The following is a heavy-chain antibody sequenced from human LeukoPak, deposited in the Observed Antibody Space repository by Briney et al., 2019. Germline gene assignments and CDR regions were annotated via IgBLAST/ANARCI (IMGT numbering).Heavy chain of an antibody. CDR3: ARRYCSGGSCYSDGYYGMDV. Sequence: ASVKVSCKASGYTFTSYYMHWVRQAPGQGLEWMGWINAYNGNTNYAQKLQGRVTMTTDTSTNTAYMELRSLGSDDTAVYYCARRYCSGGSCYSDGYYGMDVWGQGTTVTVSS. CDR2: INAYNGNT. J-gene: IGHJ6*02. D-gene: IGHD2-15*01. V-gene: IGHV1-18*04. CDR1: GYTFTSYY.